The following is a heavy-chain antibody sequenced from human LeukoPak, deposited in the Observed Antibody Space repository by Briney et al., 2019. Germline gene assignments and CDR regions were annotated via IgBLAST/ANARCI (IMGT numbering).Heavy chain of an antibody. J-gene: IGHJ4*02. Sequence: SETLSLTCTVSGGSISSSSYYWGWIRRPPGKGLEWIGSIYYSGSTYYNPSLKSRVTISVDTSKNQFSLKLTSVTAADTAVYYCARRATDMVTFDYWGQGTLVTVSS. D-gene: IGHD5-18*01. V-gene: IGHV4-39*01. CDR1: GGSISSSSYY. CDR3: ARRATDMVTFDY. CDR2: IYYSGST.